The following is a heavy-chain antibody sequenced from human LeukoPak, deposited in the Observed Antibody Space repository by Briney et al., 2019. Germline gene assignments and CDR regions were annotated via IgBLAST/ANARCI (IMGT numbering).Heavy chain of an antibody. CDR2: IYYSGST. V-gene: IGHV4-61*01. Sequence: SETLALTCTISDDSISSGHYYWSWIRQPPGKGLEWIGYIYYSGSTNYNPSLKSRVTISVDTSKNQFSLKLSSVTAADTAVYFCASPRGDDSGGYYTWYFHHWGQGILVTVSS. CDR3: ASPRGDDSGGYYTWYFHH. J-gene: IGHJ1*01. D-gene: IGHD3-22*01. CDR1: DDSISSGHYY.